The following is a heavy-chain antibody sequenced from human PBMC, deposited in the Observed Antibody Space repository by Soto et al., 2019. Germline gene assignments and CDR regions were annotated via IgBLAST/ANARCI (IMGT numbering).Heavy chain of an antibody. Sequence: QVQLVQSGAEVKKPGSSVKVSCKASGGTFSSYALSWVQQAPGQGLEWMGGIIPIFGTADYAQKFQGRVTITADDSTSTAYMELSSLRSEDTAVYYCASHPVPYYYYGMDVWGQGTTVTVSS. CDR1: GGTFSSYA. D-gene: IGHD2-2*01. CDR3: ASHPVPYYYYGMDV. V-gene: IGHV1-69*12. CDR2: IIPIFGTA. J-gene: IGHJ6*02.